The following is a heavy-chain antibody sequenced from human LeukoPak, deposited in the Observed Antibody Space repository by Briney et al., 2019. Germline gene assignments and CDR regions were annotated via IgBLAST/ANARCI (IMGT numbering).Heavy chain of an antibody. Sequence: SETLSLTCRVSSGSMNTHYWSWIRQPPGKGLEWIGHVFYTGSTDYNPSLRSRVSISVDTSKNQFSLKLSSVTAADTAVYYCATLGFSSGYYYYFDHWGQGTLVTVSS. CDR3: ATLGFSSGYYYYFDH. J-gene: IGHJ4*02. CDR2: VFYTGST. V-gene: IGHV4-59*11. CDR1: SGSMNTHY. D-gene: IGHD3-22*01.